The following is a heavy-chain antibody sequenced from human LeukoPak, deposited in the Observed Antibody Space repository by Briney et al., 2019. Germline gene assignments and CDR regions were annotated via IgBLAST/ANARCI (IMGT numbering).Heavy chain of an antibody. CDR1: GFTFSDYA. CDR2: VSSNSNYI. CDR3: ARYEGGYSLDY. Sequence: GGSLRPSCAASGFTFSDYAMNWVRQAPGKGLEWVSFVSSNSNYIYYADSVKGRFTISRDNAKNSLYLQMNSLRAEDTAVYYCARYEGGYSLDYWGQGTLVTVSS. V-gene: IGHV3-21*01. D-gene: IGHD3-22*01. J-gene: IGHJ4*02.